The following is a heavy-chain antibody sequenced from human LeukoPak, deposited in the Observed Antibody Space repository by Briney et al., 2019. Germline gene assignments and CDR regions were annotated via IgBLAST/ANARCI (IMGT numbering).Heavy chain of an antibody. CDR1: GGSLSSSIYY. V-gene: IGHV4-39*01. D-gene: IGHD3-3*01. CDR2: IYYSGGT. J-gene: IGHJ4*02. CDR3: ASQDTVFGVVISVFFDY. Sequence: PSETLSLTCTVSGGSLSSSIYYEGWIRQPPGKGLEWIGSIYYSGGTYYHPSLKNRVTISVDTSKNQFSLKLSSVTAADTAVYYCASQDTVFGVVISVFFDYWGQGTLVTVSS.